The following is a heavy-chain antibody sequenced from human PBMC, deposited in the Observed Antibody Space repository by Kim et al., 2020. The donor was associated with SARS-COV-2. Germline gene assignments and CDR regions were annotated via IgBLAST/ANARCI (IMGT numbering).Heavy chain of an antibody. CDR2: IYYSGST. D-gene: IGHD6-19*01. Sequence: SETLSLTCTVSGGSISSSSYYWGWIRQPPGKGLEWIGSIYYSGSTYYNPSLKSRVTISVDTSKNQFSLKLSSETAADTAVYYCASWGGMLWLVPVAFGYYYGMDVWGQGTTVTVSS. CDR3: ASWGGMLWLVPVAFGYYYGMDV. V-gene: IGHV4-39*01. J-gene: IGHJ6*02. CDR1: GGSISSSSYY.